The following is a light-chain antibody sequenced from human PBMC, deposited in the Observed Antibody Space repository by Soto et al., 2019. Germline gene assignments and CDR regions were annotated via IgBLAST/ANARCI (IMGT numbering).Light chain of an antibody. CDR3: TSYTANSTLV. Sequence: QSVLTQPASVSGSPGQSITISCTGSSSDVGGYNYVSWYQHHPGKAPKLMIYDVSNRPSGVSDRFSGSKSGDTASLTISGLQAEDEADYYCTSYTANSTLVFGTGTKVTVL. CDR1: SSDVGGYNY. J-gene: IGLJ1*01. CDR2: DVS. V-gene: IGLV2-14*03.